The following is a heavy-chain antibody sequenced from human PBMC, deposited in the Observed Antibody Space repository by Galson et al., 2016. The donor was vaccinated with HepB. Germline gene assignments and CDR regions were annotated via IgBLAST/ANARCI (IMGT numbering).Heavy chain of an antibody. J-gene: IGHJ4*02. CDR2: ISYDGSNK. D-gene: IGHD6-19*01. V-gene: IGHV3-30*18. Sequence: SLRLSCAASGFTFSSYGMHWVRQAPGKGLEWVAVISYDGSNKYYADSVKGRFTISRDNSKNTLYLQMNSLRAEDTAVYYCAKDKWVGSGWSWYYFDYRGQGTLVTVSS. CDR3: AKDKWVGSGWSWYYFDY. CDR1: GFTFSSYG.